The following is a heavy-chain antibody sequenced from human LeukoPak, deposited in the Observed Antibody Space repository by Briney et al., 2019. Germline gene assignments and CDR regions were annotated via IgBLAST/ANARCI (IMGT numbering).Heavy chain of an antibody. Sequence: GGSLRLSCAASGFTVSSNYMSWVRQAPGKGLEWVSVIYSGGSTYYADSVKGRFTISRDNSKNTLYLQMNSLRAEDTAVYYCARGSYDFWSGYYSWGQGTLVTVPS. CDR1: GFTVSSNY. CDR2: IYSGGST. D-gene: IGHD3-3*01. V-gene: IGHV3-53*01. CDR3: ARGSYDFWSGYYS. J-gene: IGHJ5*02.